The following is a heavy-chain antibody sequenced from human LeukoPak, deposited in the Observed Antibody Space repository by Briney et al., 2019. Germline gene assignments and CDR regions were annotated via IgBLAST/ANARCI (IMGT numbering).Heavy chain of an antibody. CDR1: GFTFSSYG. J-gene: IGHJ4*02. CDR3: ARSRLDYGDYVPGY. Sequence: PGGSLRLSCAASGFTFSSYGMHWVRRAPGKGLEWVAVIWYDGSNKYYADSVKGRFTISRDNSKNTLYPQMNSLRAEDTAVYYCARSRLDYGDYVPGYWGQGTLVTVSS. D-gene: IGHD4-17*01. V-gene: IGHV3-33*01. CDR2: IWYDGSNK.